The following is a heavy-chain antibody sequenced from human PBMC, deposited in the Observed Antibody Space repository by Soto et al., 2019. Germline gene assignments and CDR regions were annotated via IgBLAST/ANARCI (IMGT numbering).Heavy chain of an antibody. CDR1: GFTFSSYG. CDR2: ISYDGSNK. J-gene: IGHJ6*02. V-gene: IGHV3-30*18. Sequence: GGSLRLSCAASGFTFSSYGMHWVRQAPGKGLEWVAVISYDGSNKYYADSVKGRFTISRDNSKNTLYLQMNSLRDEDTAVYYCAKGTAYYYDSSGYSPLDVWGQGTTVTVSS. CDR3: AKGTAYYYDSSGYSPLDV. D-gene: IGHD3-22*01.